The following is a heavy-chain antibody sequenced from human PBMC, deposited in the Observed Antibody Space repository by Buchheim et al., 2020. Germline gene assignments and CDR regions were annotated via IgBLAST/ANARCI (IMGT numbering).Heavy chain of an antibody. V-gene: IGHV4-34*01. D-gene: IGHD2-15*01. J-gene: IGHJ4*02. Sequence: QVQLQQWGAGLLKPSETLSLTCAVYGGSFSGYYWSWIRQPPGKGLGWIGEINHSGSTNYNPSLKSRVTISVDTSKNQFSLKLSSVTAADTAVYYCARIGGMGCSGGSCYSYDYWGQGTL. CDR1: GGSFSGYY. CDR2: INHSGST. CDR3: ARIGGMGCSGGSCYSYDY.